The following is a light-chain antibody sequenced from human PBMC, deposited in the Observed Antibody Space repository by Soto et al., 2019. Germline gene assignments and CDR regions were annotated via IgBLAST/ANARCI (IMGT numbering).Light chain of an antibody. CDR2: LNSDGSH. Sequence: QAVVTQSPSASASLGASVKLTCTLSSGHRTYAIAWHQQQPEKGPRYLMKLNSDGSHSKGDGIPDRFSGSSSGAERYLTISSLQSEDEADYYCQTWGTGIHWVFGGGTKLTVL. V-gene: IGLV4-69*01. J-gene: IGLJ3*02. CDR1: SGHRTYA. CDR3: QTWGTGIHWV.